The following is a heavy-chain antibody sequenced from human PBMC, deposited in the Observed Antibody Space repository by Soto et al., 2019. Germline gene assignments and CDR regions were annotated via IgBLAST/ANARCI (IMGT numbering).Heavy chain of an antibody. Sequence: PGGSLRLSCAASGFTFSDYYMSWIRQAPGKGLEWVSYISSSGSTIYYADSVKGRFTISRDNAKNSLYLQMNSLRAEDTAVYYCASPKVRHLGELSLTAIAEWGQGTLVTVSS. V-gene: IGHV3-11*01. CDR3: ASPKVRHLGELSLTAIAE. J-gene: IGHJ4*02. D-gene: IGHD3-16*02. CDR2: ISSSGSTI. CDR1: GFTFSDYY.